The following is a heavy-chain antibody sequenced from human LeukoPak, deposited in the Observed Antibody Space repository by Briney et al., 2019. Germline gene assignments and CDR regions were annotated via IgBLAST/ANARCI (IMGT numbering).Heavy chain of an antibody. CDR1: GYTFTGYY. J-gene: IGHJ4*02. V-gene: IGHV1-2*02. CDR3: GRDFRDSLDY. CDR2: INPDSGGT. Sequence: ASVKVSCKASGYTFTGYYMHWVRQPPGQGLEWMGWINPDSGGTNFAQKFQGRVTMTRDTFISTAYMELSRLRSDDTAVYYCGRDFRDSLDYWGQGTLVTVSS.